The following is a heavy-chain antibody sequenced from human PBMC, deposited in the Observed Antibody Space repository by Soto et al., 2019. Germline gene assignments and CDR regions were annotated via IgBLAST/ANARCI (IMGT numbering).Heavy chain of an antibody. CDR2: INAANGDT. CDR1: GYTFTSYC. Sequence: ASVNGSCKSSGYTFTSYCIHWGRQAPGQRLEWMGWINAANGDTKYSPKFQGRVTITRDTSVSTAYMELSSLRSEDTAVYYCVRRHVSATGIDWFDPWGQGTLVTVS. D-gene: IGHD6-13*01. V-gene: IGHV1-3*01. CDR3: VRRHVSATGIDWFDP. J-gene: IGHJ5*02.